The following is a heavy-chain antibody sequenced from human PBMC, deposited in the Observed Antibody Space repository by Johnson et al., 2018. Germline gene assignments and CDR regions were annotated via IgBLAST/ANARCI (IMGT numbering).Heavy chain of an antibody. CDR2: IWSDGSTK. V-gene: IGHV3-33*01. CDR3: ARDHEKRALRHAAEYFQH. J-gene: IGHJ1*01. Sequence: QVQLVESGGGVVQPGKSLRLSCAASGFTFSNFGMHWVRQVPGKGLEWVATIWSDGSTKYYADSVRGQFTISRDNSKNTLYLQMNSLRAEDTAVYYGARDHEKRALRHAAEYFQHWGQGTLVIVSS. CDR1: GFTFSNFG.